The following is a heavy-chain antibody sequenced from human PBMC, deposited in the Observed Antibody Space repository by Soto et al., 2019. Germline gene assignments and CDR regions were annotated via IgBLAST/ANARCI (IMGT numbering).Heavy chain of an antibody. Sequence: EVQLLDSGGGLVQPGGSLRLSCAASGFSFSDYAMNWVRQAPGKGLEWVSEISATGGSTFYADFVKGRFTISRDNSKNTLYLHLTSLRDEDTARYYCAKACSAWYDSKSYYFDDWGPGTLVTVSS. CDR2: ISATGGST. J-gene: IGHJ4*02. CDR3: AKACSAWYDSKSYYFDD. D-gene: IGHD6-19*01. CDR1: GFSFSDYA. V-gene: IGHV3-23*01.